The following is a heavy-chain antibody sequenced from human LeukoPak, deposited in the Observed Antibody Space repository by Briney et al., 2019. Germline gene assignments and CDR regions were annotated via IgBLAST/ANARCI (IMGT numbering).Heavy chain of an antibody. CDR1: GFTFSTYA. D-gene: IGHD6-19*01. CDR3: AKSMTLQWRGFFDP. V-gene: IGHV3-23*01. Sequence: GGSLRLSCAASGFTFSTYAMSWVRQAPGKGLEWVSTISDSGANTYYADSVRGRFTISRDNSKNTLYLQKNSPRADDTAIYYCAKSMTLQWRGFFDPWGRGTHVTVSS. J-gene: IGHJ2*01. CDR2: ISDSGANT.